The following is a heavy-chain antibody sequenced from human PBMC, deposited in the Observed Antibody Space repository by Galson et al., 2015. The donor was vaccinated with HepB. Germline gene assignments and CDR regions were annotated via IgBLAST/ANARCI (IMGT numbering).Heavy chain of an antibody. Sequence: QSGAEVKRPGESLKISCKGSGYSFTSYWIGWVRQMPGKGLEWMGIIYPGDSDTRYSPSFQGQVTISADKSISTAYLQWSSLKASDTAMYYCARPGTSGSLFPSDAFDIWGQGTMVTVSS. J-gene: IGHJ3*02. CDR1: GYSFTSYW. V-gene: IGHV5-51*01. CDR2: IYPGDSDT. D-gene: IGHD1-26*01. CDR3: ARPGTSGSLFPSDAFDI.